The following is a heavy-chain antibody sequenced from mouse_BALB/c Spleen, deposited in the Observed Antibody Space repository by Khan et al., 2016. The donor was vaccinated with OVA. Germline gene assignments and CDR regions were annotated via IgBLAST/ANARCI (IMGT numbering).Heavy chain of an antibody. V-gene: IGHV1-31*01. D-gene: IGHD2-2*01. CDR1: GYSFTTYY. CDR2: IDPFSGDT. Sequence: VQLKESGPELMKPGTSVKISCKASGYSFTTYYIHWVMQSHGKSLEWIGYIDPFSGDTTFNQKFKGKATLTVDQSSSTAYIQLSNLTSADSAIYYCTRHGYVAWFTYWGQGTLVTVSA. J-gene: IGHJ3*01. CDR3: TRHGYVAWFTY.